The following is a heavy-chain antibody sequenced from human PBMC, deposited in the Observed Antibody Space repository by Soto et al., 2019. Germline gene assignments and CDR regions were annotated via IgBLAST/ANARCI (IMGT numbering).Heavy chain of an antibody. CDR2: ISSSSSSYI. D-gene: IGHD3-9*01. CDR1: GFTFSSYS. J-gene: IGHJ4*02. V-gene: IGHV3-21*01. CDR3: ARGKDVLRYFDWSPYFDY. Sequence: PGGSLRLSCAASGFTFSSYSMNWVRQAPGKGLEWVSSISSSSSSYIYYADSVKGRFTISRDNAKNSLYLQMNSLRAEDTAVYYCARGKDVLRYFDWSPYFDYWGQGTLVTVSS.